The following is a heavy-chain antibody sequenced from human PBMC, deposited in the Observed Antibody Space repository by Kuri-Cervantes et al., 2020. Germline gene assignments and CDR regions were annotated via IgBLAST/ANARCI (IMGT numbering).Heavy chain of an antibody. V-gene: IGHV3-30-3*01. CDR1: GFTFSSYS. D-gene: IGHD2-15*01. CDR3: AGDPMCTGCSPLDY. CDR2: ISYDGSNK. Sequence: GESLKTPCAASGFTFSSYSLHWVRQAPGKGLEWVAVISYDGSNKYYADPVKGRFTISRENSKKTLYLQMNSLRAEDTAVYYCAGDPMCTGCSPLDYWGQGTLVTVSS. J-gene: IGHJ4*02.